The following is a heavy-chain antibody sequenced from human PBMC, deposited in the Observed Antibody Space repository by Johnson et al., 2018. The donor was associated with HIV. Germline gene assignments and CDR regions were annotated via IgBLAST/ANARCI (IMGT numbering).Heavy chain of an antibody. V-gene: IGHV3-30*02. CDR1: GFTFSSYG. CDR3: AKGDYNFWSGDAFDI. J-gene: IGHJ3*02. Sequence: VQLVESWGGVVQPGGSLRLSCAASGFTFSSYGMHWVRQAPGKGLEWVAFIRYDGSNKYYADSVKGRFTISRDNSKNTLYLQMNSLRAEDTAVYYCAKGDYNFWSGDAFDIWGQGTMVTVSS. CDR2: IRYDGSNK. D-gene: IGHD3-3*01.